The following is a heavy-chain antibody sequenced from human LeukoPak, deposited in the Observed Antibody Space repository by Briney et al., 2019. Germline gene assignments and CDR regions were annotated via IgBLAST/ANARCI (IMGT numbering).Heavy chain of an antibody. J-gene: IGHJ4*02. CDR3: ARAVTQPHPFDY. V-gene: IGHV3-11*01. Sequence: GGSLRLSCAASGFTFSGYYMSWIRQAPGKGLEWVSYISSSGSTIYYADSVKGRFTISRDNAKNSLYLQMNSLRAEDTAVYYCARAVTQPHPFDYWGQGTLVTVSS. CDR2: ISSSGSTI. D-gene: IGHD5-18*01. CDR1: GFTFSGYY.